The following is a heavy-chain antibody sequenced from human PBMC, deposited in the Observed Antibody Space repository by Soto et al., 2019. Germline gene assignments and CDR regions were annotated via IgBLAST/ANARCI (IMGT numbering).Heavy chain of an antibody. CDR1: GYTFTSYY. J-gene: IGHJ4*02. D-gene: IGHD3-22*01. CDR2: INPSGGST. V-gene: IGHV1-46*03. CDR3: ARGEYCYDSRGYYPPFDC. Sequence: QVQLVQSGAEVKKPGASVKVSCKASGYTFTSYYMHWVRQAPGQGLEWMGIINPSGGSTSYAQKXEVRLTVTRDXXKXTXXVELSSRGSEDTAVYYCARGEYCYDSRGYYPPFDCWGQGTLVTVSS.